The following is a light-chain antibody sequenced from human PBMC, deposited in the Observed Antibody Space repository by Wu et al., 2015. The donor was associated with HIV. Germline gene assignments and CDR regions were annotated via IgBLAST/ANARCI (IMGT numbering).Light chain of an antibody. J-gene: IGKJ1*01. V-gene: IGKV3-20*01. CDR1: QSISVNY. Sequence: EIVLTQSPGTLPLSPGERATLSCRASQSISVNYLAWYQQKPGQAPRLLIFGVSSRATGIPARFSGSGSGTDFTLTISRLEPEDVATYYCQKYNTAPWTFGQGTKVE. CDR3: QKYNTAPWT. CDR2: GVS.